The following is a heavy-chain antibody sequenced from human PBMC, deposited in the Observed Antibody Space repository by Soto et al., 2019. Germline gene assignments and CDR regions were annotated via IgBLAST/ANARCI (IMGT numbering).Heavy chain of an antibody. CDR2: ISAYNGNA. CDR1: GYTFTSYG. D-gene: IGHD1-1*01. CDR3: ARVWNIYYYYYGMDV. Sequence: VASVKVSCKASGYTFTSYGISWVRQAPGQGLEWMGWISAYNGNANYAQKLQGRVTMTTDTSTSTAYMELRSLRSDDTAVYYCARVWNIYYYYYGMDVWGQGTTVTVSS. J-gene: IGHJ6*02. V-gene: IGHV1-18*01.